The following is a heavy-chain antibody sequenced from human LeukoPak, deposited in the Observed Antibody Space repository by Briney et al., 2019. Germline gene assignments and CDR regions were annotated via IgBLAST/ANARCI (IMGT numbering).Heavy chain of an antibody. CDR1: GFTFSSYW. J-gene: IGHJ6*02. CDR2: IKQDGSEK. D-gene: IGHD3-3*01. V-gene: IGHV3-7*03. CDR3: AKDYYDFWSGKYASYGMDV. Sequence: LAGGSLRLSCAASGFTFSSYWMSWLRQAPGKGLVWVANIKQDGSEKYYVDSVKGRFTISRDNAKNSLYLQMNSLRAEDTAVYYCAKDYYDFWSGKYASYGMDVWGQGTTVTVSS.